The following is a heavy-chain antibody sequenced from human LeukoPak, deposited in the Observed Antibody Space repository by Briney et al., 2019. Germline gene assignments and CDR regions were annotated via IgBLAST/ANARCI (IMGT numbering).Heavy chain of an antibody. Sequence: SETLSLTCTVSGASISSYYWNWIRLPPGKGLEWIGYIYYSGNTNYNPSLKSRVTISVDTPKNQFSLKLSSVTAADTAMYYCANGGGWNDKFHYWGQGTLVTVSS. CDR3: ANGGGWNDKFHY. CDR2: IYYSGNT. V-gene: IGHV4-59*01. J-gene: IGHJ4*02. D-gene: IGHD1-1*01. CDR1: GASISSYY.